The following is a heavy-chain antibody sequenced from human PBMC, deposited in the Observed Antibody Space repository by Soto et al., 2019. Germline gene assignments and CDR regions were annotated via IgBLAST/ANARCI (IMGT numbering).Heavy chain of an antibody. CDR1: GVTFSSYG. CDR2: ISYDGSNK. V-gene: IGHV3-30*18. CDR3: AKDRRYSSSWYDYAYYGMDV. Sequence: PEGTLRSPCSASGVTFSSYGMHWVRQAPVKGLEWVAVISYDGSNKYYADSVKGRFTISRDNSKNTLYLQMNSLRGEDTAVYYCAKDRRYSSSWYDYAYYGMDVWGQGTTVIVSS. J-gene: IGHJ6*02. D-gene: IGHD6-13*01.